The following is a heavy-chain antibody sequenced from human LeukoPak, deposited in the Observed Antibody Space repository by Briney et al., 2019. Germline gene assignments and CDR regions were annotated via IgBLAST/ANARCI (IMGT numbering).Heavy chain of an antibody. V-gene: IGHV3-53*04. CDR2: IYSGGTT. CDR3: ARVDTVMAYYFDL. D-gene: IGHD5-18*01. Sequence: GGSLRLSCAASGFTVSTNCMTWVRQAPGKGLEWVSTIYSGGTTYYADSVMGRFTISRHNSRNTLYLQMNSLRAEDAAVYYCARVDTVMAYYFDLWGQGTLVTVSS. CDR1: GFTVSTNC. J-gene: IGHJ4*02.